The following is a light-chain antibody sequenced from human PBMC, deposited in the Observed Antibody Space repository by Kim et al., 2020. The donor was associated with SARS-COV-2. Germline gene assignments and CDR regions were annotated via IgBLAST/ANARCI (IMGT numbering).Light chain of an antibody. J-gene: IGKJ2*03. CDR3: QHGHSPPYS. CDR2: SAS. CDR1: QRVFTY. Sequence: ASVGDRVTSTCRASQRVFTYLNWDQQKPGKDPKLLISSASNLQSGVPPRFSGSGYETDFTLTISSLQPEDFAYYYCQHGHSPPYSFAQGTKVDIK. V-gene: IGKV1-39*01.